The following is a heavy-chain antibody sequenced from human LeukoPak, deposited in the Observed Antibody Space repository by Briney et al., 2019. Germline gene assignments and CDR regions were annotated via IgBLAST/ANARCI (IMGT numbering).Heavy chain of an antibody. V-gene: IGHV3-48*03. J-gene: IGHJ3*02. CDR3: ARDGDSGYPAPFDI. CDR1: GFTFSTYE. Sequence: GGPLRLSCAASGFTFSTYEMAWVRQAPGKGLEWVAYISRSGGNIYYADSVKGRFTISRDNAKNSLYLQMNSLRAEDTAVYYCARDGDSGYPAPFDIWGQGTMVTVSS. CDR2: ISRSGGNI. D-gene: IGHD5-12*01.